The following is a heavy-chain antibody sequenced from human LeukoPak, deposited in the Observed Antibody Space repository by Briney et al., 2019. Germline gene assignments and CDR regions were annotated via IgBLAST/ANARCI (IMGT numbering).Heavy chain of an antibody. J-gene: IGHJ5*02. CDR3: ARVRAGDNWFDP. Sequence: GASVNVSCKASGYTFTSYGISWVRQAPGQGLVWMGWISAYNGNTNYAQKLQGRVTMTTDTSTSTAYMELRSLRSDDTAVYYCARVRAGDNWFDPWGQGTLVTVSS. CDR1: GYTFTSYG. D-gene: IGHD6-19*01. V-gene: IGHV1-18*01. CDR2: ISAYNGNT.